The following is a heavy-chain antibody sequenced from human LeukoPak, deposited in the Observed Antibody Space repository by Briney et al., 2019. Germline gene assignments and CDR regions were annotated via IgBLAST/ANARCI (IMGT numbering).Heavy chain of an antibody. D-gene: IGHD2-2*01. CDR3: ARDLSQLTFDY. J-gene: IGHJ4*02. V-gene: IGHV3-30-3*01. CDR2: ISYDGSNK. Sequence: SGGSLRLSCAASGFTFSSYAMHWVRQAPGKGLEWVAVISYDGSNKYYADSVKGRFTISRDNSKNTLYLQMNSLRAEDTAVYYCARDLSQLTFDYWGQGTLVTVSS. CDR1: GFTFSSYA.